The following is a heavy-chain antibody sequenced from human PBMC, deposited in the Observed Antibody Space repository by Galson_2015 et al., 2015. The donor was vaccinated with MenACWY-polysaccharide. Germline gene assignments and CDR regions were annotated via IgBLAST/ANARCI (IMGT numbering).Heavy chain of an antibody. CDR1: GGSFSGYY. CDR2: INHSGST. CDR3: ARGQAAADTVGYYYYYGMDV. V-gene: IGHV4-34*01. Sequence: ETLSLTCAVYGGSFSGYYWSWIRQPPGKGLEWIGEINHSGSTNYNPSLKSRVTISVDTSKNQFSLKLSSVTAADTAVYYCARGQAAADTVGYYYYYGMDVWGQGTTVTVSS. J-gene: IGHJ6*02. D-gene: IGHD6-13*01.